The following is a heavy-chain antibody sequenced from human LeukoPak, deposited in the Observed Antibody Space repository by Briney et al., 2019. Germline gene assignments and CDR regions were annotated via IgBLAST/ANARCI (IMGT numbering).Heavy chain of an antibody. CDR3: ARGLWRFGELNYYYMDV. CDR2: MNPNSGNT. J-gene: IGHJ6*03. CDR1: GYTFTSYD. Sequence: ASVKVSCKASGYTFTSYDINWVRQATGQGLEWMGWMNPNSGNTGYAQKFQGRVTMTRNTSISTAYMELSSLRSGDTAVYYCARGLWRFGELNYYYMDVWGKGTTVTVSS. V-gene: IGHV1-8*01. D-gene: IGHD3-10*01.